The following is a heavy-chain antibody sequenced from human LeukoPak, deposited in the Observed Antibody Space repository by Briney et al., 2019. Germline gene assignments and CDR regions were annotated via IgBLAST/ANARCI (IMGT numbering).Heavy chain of an antibody. V-gene: IGHV3-23*01. D-gene: IGHD3-10*01. Sequence: GGSLRLSCAASGFTFSSYAMSWVRQAPGKGLEWVSAISGSGGSTYYADSVKGRFTISRDNSKNTLYLQMNSLRAEDTAVYHCATDKITMVRGVTNAFDIWGQGTMVTVSS. CDR3: ATDKITMVRGVTNAFDI. CDR2: ISGSGGST. CDR1: GFTFSSYA. J-gene: IGHJ3*02.